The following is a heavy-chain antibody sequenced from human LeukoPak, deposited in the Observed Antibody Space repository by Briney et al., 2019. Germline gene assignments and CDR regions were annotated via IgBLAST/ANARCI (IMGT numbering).Heavy chain of an antibody. CDR1: GGSITNYH. V-gene: IGHV4-59*08. CDR2: IYSIGNT. CDR3: VRLGRVAVNAFDI. D-gene: IGHD3-22*01. J-gene: IGHJ3*02. Sequence: SETLSLTCTVSGGSITNYHWSWIRQPPGKGLEWIGHIYSIGNTNYNPSLKSRVTISRDSSKNQFSLTLNSVTAADTALYYCVRLGRVAVNAFDIWGQGTKVTVSS.